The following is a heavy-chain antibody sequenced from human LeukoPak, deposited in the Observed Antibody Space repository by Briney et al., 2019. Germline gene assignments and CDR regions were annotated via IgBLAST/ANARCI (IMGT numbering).Heavy chain of an antibody. CDR3: ARDSTIFGVVANDY. V-gene: IGHV3-11*01. D-gene: IGHD3-3*01. CDR2: ISSSGSTI. CDR1: GFTFSDYY. Sequence: GGSLRLSCAASGFTFSDYYMSWIRQAPGQGLERVSYISSSGSTIYYADSVKGRFTISRDNAKNSLYLQMNSLRAEDTAVYYCARDSTIFGVVANDYWGQGTLVTVSP. J-gene: IGHJ4*02.